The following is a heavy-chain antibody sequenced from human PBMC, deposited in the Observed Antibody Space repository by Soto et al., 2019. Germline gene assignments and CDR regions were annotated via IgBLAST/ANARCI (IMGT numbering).Heavy chain of an antibody. CDR2: INHSGST. CDR3: ARVGAPLLWMGGFDP. CDR1: GGSSSGYY. D-gene: IGHD3-10*01. V-gene: IGHV4-34*10. Sequence: SETLSLTCAVYGGSSSGYYWSWIRQPPGKGLEWIGEINHSGSTNYNPSLQGRVTMTTDTSTSTAYMELRSLRSDDTAVYYCARVGAPLLWMGGFDPWGQGTLVTVSS. J-gene: IGHJ5*02.